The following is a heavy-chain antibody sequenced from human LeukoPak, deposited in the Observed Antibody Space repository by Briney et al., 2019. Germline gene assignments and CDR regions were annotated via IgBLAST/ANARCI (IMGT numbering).Heavy chain of an antibody. J-gene: IGHJ3*02. V-gene: IGHV4-61*02. Sequence: SQTLSLTCTVSGDSVNSGAYYWSWLRQPAGKEPEWIGRIYPLETTNYNPSLKSRVAISVDTSKNQFSLKLSSVTAADTAVYYCAREIVAGLGVSFDIWGQGTMDTVSS. CDR3: AREIVAGLGVSFDI. CDR2: IYPLETT. CDR1: GDSVNSGAYY. D-gene: IGHD6-19*01.